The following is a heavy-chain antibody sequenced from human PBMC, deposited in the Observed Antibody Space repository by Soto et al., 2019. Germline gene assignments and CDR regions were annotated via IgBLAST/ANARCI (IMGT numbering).Heavy chain of an antibody. D-gene: IGHD3-9*01. V-gene: IGHV3-21*01. J-gene: IGHJ6*03. CDR3: ARDPPTYYDFLTQDPMTYYYYYYMDV. Sequence: GGSLRLSCAASGFTFSSYSMNWVRQAPGKGLEWVSSISSSSYIYYADSVKGRFTISRDNAKNSLYLQMNSLRAEDTAVYYCARDPPTYYDFLTQDPMTYYYYYYMDVWGKGTTVTVSS. CDR1: GFTFSSYS. CDR2: ISSSSYI.